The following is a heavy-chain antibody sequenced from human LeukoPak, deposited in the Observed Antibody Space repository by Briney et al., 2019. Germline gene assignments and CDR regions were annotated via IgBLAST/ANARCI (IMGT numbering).Heavy chain of an antibody. D-gene: IGHD2-15*01. CDR2: INPNSGGT. J-gene: IGHJ6*02. Sequence: GASVKVSCKASGYTFTGYYMHWVRQAPGQGLEWMGWINPNSGGTNYAQKFQGRVTMTRDTSISTAYMELSRLRSDDTAVYYCARELPTFIFTEGTAYDMDVWGQGTTVTVSS. CDR3: ARELPTFIFTEGTAYDMDV. V-gene: IGHV1-2*02. CDR1: GYTFTGYY.